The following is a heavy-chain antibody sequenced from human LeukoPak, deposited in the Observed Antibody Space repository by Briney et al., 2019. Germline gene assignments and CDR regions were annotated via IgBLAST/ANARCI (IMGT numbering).Heavy chain of an antibody. J-gene: IGHJ4*02. V-gene: IGHV4-59*01. CDR2: SYYSGRT. Sequence: SETLSLTCTVTGGSISRDYWSWIRQPPGKGLEWIGYSYYSGRTNYNPSLKSRVTISVDTSKNQFSLKLSSVTAADTAVYYCARVGDIVVVPAAGYFDYWGQGTLVTVSS. CDR1: GGSISRDY. CDR3: ARVGDIVVVPAAGYFDY. D-gene: IGHD2-2*01.